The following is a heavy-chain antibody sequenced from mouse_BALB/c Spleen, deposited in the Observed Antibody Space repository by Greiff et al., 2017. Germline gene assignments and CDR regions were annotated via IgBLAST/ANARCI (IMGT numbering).Heavy chain of an antibody. J-gene: IGHJ4*01. CDR2: IWTGGGT. CDR3: VRGGDYAMDY. Sequence: ESGPGLVAPSQSLSITCTVSGFSLTSYDISWIRQPPGKGLEWLGVIWTGGGTNYNSAFMSRLSISKDNSKSQVFLKMNSLQTDDTAIYYCVRGGDYAMDYWGQGTSVTVSS. CDR1: GFSLTSYD. V-gene: IGHV2-9-2*01.